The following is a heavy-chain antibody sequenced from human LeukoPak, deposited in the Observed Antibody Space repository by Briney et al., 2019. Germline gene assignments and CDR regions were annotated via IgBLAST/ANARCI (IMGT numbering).Heavy chain of an antibody. CDR1: GFTFSSYG. J-gene: IGHJ4*02. CDR3: ARQYWDLGTDPIDY. V-gene: IGHV3-33*01. D-gene: IGHD1-26*01. CDR2: IWYDGSNK. Sequence: PRRSLRLSCAASGFTFSSYGMHWVRQAPGKGLEWVAVIWYDGSNKYYADSVKGRFTISRDNSKNTLYLQMNSLRAEDTAVYYCARQYWDLGTDPIDYWGQGTLVTVSS.